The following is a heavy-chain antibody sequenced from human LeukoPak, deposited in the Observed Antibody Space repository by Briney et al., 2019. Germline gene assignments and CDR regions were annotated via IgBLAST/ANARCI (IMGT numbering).Heavy chain of an antibody. V-gene: IGHV1-24*01. CDR3: ATLFSGWDNWFDP. CDR1: GYTLTELS. D-gene: IGHD6-19*01. Sequence: ASVKVSFKVSGYTLTELSMHWVRQAPGKGLEWMGGFDPEDGETIYAQKFQGRVTMTEDTSTDTAYMELSSLRSEDTAVYYCATLFSGWDNWFDPWGQGTLVTVSS. J-gene: IGHJ5*02. CDR2: FDPEDGET.